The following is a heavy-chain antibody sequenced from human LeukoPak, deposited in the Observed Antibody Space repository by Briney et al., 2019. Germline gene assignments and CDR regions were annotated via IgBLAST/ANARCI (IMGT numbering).Heavy chain of an antibody. CDR2: IFHSGNT. V-gene: IGHV4-38-2*02. J-gene: IGHJ3*02. CDR1: GYSISSGYF. CDR3: ARDDSATKSHAFDI. D-gene: IGHD1-1*01. Sequence: SETLSLTCTVSGYSISSGYFWGWIRQPPGKGLQWVGSIFHSGNTYYNPSLKSRVTISVDTSENQFSLKLSSVTAADTAVYYCARDDSATKSHAFDIWGQGAMVTVSS.